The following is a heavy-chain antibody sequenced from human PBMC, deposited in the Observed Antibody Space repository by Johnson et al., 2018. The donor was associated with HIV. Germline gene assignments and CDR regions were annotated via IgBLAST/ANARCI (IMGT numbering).Heavy chain of an antibody. Sequence: QVQLVESGGGLVQPGRSLRLSCAASGFTFSSYGMHWVRQAPGKGLEWVAVIWYDGSNKYYADSVKGRFTISRDNSKNTLYLQMNSLRAEDTAVYYCARALTGAAAGDDAFDIWGQGTMVTVSS. D-gene: IGHD6-13*01. J-gene: IGHJ3*02. CDR3: ARALTGAAAGDDAFDI. CDR2: IWYDGSNK. CDR1: GFTFSSYG. V-gene: IGHV3-33*01.